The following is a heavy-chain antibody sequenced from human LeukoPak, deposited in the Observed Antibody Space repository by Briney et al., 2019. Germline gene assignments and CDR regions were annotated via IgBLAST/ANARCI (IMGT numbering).Heavy chain of an antibody. Sequence: GGSLRLSCAASGFTFSSYAMHWVRQAPGKGLEWVAVISYDGSNKYYADSVKGRFTISRDNSKNTLYLQMNSLRAEDTAVYYCARERAYDSSGYYYGGVGWFDPWGQGTLVTVSS. J-gene: IGHJ5*02. D-gene: IGHD3-22*01. V-gene: IGHV3-30-3*01. CDR3: ARERAYDSSGYYYGGVGWFDP. CDR1: GFTFSSYA. CDR2: ISYDGSNK.